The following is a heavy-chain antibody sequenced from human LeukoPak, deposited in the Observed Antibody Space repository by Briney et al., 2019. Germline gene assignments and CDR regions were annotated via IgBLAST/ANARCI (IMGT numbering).Heavy chain of an antibody. CDR3: ARDAPRRYYGSGSYPGNWFDP. CDR2: ISYGGSNK. CDR1: GFTFSSYA. Sequence: GGSLRLFCAASGFTFSSYAMHWVRQAPGKGLGWVAVISYGGSNKYYADSVKGRFTISRDNSKNTLYLLMNSLRAEDTAVYYCARDAPRRYYGSGSYPGNWFDPWGQGTLVTVSS. V-gene: IGHV3-30-3*01. J-gene: IGHJ5*02. D-gene: IGHD3-10*01.